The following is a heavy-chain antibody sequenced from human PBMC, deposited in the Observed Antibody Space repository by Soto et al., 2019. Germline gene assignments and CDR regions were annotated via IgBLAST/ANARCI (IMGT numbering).Heavy chain of an antibody. CDR1: GYTFTSYG. D-gene: IGHD6-6*01. CDR3: ARGLYSSSSGYYYMDV. Sequence: ASVKVSCKASGYTFTSYGISWVRQAPGQGLEWMGWINANSGSTNYAQKLQGWVTMTRDTSISTAYMELSRLRSDDTAVYYCARGLYSSSSGYYYMDVWGKGTTVTVSS. CDR2: INANSGST. V-gene: IGHV1-2*04. J-gene: IGHJ6*03.